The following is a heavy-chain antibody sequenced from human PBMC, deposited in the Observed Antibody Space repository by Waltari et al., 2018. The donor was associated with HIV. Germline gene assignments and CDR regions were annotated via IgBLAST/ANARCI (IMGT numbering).Heavy chain of an antibody. J-gene: IGHJ4*02. V-gene: IGHV3-49*03. CDR3: SRSRGYSYGYADY. Sequence: EVQLVESGGGLVQSGRSLRLSCTASGFTFVVYAMSWFRQAPGKGLGWVGIIRSKTYGGTTEYAASVKYRFTISRDDSKSIAYLQMNSLKTEDTAVYYCSRSRGYSYGYADYWGQGTLVTVSS. D-gene: IGHD5-18*01. CDR2: IRSKTYGGTT. CDR1: GFTFVVYA.